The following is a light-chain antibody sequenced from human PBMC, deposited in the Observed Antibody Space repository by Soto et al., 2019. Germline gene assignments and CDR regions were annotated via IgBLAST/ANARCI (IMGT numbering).Light chain of an antibody. CDR1: QSSSRW. CDR2: DAS. Sequence: DIQMTHSPSTLSSSLLSIVTITCRASQSSSRWLAWYQQKPGKAPKLLIYDASSLESGVPSRFSGSGSGTEFTLTISSLQTDDFATYYCQQYNSYSTFGQGTRLEIK. V-gene: IGKV1-5*01. J-gene: IGKJ5*01. CDR3: QQYNSYST.